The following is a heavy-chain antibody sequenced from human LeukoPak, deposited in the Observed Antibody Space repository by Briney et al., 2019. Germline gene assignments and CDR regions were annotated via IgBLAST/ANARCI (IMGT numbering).Heavy chain of an antibody. V-gene: IGHV1-2*02. CDR3: ARGVHSKNKNSAYQLLGAYYYMDV. D-gene: IGHD2-2*01. J-gene: IGHJ6*03. Sequence: ASVKVSCKASGYTFTGYYMHWVRQAPGQGLEWMGWINPNSGGTNYAQKFQGRATMTRDTSISTAYMELSRLRSDDTAVYYCARGVHSKNKNSAYQLLGAYYYMDVWGKGTTVTVSS. CDR2: INPNSGGT. CDR1: GYTFTGYY.